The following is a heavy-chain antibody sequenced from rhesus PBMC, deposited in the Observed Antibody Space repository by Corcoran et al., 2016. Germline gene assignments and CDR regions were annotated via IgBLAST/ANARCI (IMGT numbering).Heavy chain of an antibody. Sequence: QLQLQESGPGLVKPSETLSLTCAVSGGSISSNYWSWYRQPPGKGLEWIGPIGGSGGNTDSHPSLKGRVPLSTDTAKNQFSLKLSSVPAAVPAVYYYARTVVVAAFDYWGQGVLVTVSS. CDR2: IGGSGGNT. J-gene: IGHJ4*01. D-gene: IGHD2-21*01. V-gene: IGHV4-173*01. CDR1: GGSISSNY. CDR3: ARTVVVAAFDY.